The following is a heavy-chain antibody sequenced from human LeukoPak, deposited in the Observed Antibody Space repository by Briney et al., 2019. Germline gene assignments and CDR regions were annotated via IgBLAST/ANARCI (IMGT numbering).Heavy chain of an antibody. CDR2: INTDGRTT. Sequence: QPGGSLRLSCAASGFSFNSHWMHWVRQVPGKGPVWVSRINTDGRTTDYADSVKGRFTISRDNAKNTLYLQMNSLRAEDTAVYYCARDLTCNQIDYWGQGSLVTVSS. D-gene: IGHD1-14*01. J-gene: IGHJ4*02. CDR3: ARDLTCNQIDY. CDR1: GFSFNSHW. V-gene: IGHV3-74*01.